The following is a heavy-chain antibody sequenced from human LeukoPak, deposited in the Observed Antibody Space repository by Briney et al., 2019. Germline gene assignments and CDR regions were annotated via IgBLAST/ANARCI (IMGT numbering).Heavy chain of an antibody. J-gene: IGHJ4*02. CDR3: ATYGDYRSFDY. Sequence: PSDTLSLTCTVSGGSISSGDYYWRWIRQHPGKGLEWICYIYYSGSTHHNPSLKSRVTISVDTSKSQFSLKLNSVTAADTAVYYCATYGDYRSFDYWGQGTLVTVSS. CDR1: GGSISSGDYY. V-gene: IGHV4-31*03. CDR2: IYYSGST. D-gene: IGHD4-17*01.